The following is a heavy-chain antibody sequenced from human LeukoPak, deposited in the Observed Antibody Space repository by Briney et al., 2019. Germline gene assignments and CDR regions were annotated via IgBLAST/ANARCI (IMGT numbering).Heavy chain of an antibody. CDR3: ARDFSGRFTFDY. CDR1: GFTFSSYS. D-gene: IGHD1-26*01. CDR2: ISSSSSYI. V-gene: IGHV3-21*01. J-gene: IGHJ4*02. Sequence: GGSLRLSCAASGFTFSSYSMNWVRQAPGKGLEWVSSISSSSSYIYYADSVKGRFTISRDNAKNSLYLQMNSLRAEDTAVYYCARDFSGRFTFDYWGQGTLVTVSS.